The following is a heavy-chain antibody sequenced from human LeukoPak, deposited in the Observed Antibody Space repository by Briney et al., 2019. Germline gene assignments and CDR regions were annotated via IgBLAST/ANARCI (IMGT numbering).Heavy chain of an antibody. V-gene: IGHV3-23*01. CDR2: ISAASDTL. J-gene: IGHJ1*01. D-gene: IGHD2-15*01. CDR3: AQAVGYCRYGTCHRYFPH. CDR1: GFTFSSHV. Sequence: GGSLRLSCAASGFTFSSHVMTWVRQAPGKGLEWVSIISAASDTLYYADSVQGRFTVSRDNSENSLYLQMNSLRAEDTAIYYCAQAVGYCRYGTCHRYFPHWGRAPWSPSLQ.